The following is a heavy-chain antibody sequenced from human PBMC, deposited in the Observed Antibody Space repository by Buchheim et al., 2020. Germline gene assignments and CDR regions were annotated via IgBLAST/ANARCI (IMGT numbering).Heavy chain of an antibody. V-gene: IGHV3-30*04. D-gene: IGHD4-11*01. Sequence: QVQLVESGGGVVQPGRSLRLSCAASGFTFSSYAMHWVRQAPGKGLEWVAVISYDGSNKYYADSVKGRFTISRDNSKNTLYLQMNSLRAEDTAVYYCARDVGDPLTTARAYYYYYYGMDVWGQGTT. CDR3: ARDVGDPLTTARAYYYYYYGMDV. J-gene: IGHJ6*02. CDR1: GFTFSSYA. CDR2: ISYDGSNK.